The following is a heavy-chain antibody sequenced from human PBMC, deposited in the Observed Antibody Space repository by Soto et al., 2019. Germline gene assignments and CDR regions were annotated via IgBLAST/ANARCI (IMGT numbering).Heavy chain of an antibody. V-gene: IGHV3-33*01. D-gene: IGHD1-7*01. CDR1: GFTFSDYG. Sequence: GGSLRLSFVASGFTFSDYGIHWVLQAPDKGLEWVAVVWFDGSIQYYGDSVKGRFTISRDNSNNTVDLQMNNLRAEDTAVYYCARVDFGGNSYYFDYWGQGTPVTVSS. J-gene: IGHJ4*02. CDR2: VWFDGSIQ. CDR3: ARVDFGGNSYYFDY.